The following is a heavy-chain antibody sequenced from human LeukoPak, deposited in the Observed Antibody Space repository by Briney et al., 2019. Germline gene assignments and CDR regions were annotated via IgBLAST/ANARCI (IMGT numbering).Heavy chain of an antibody. D-gene: IGHD1-26*01. CDR2: IYYSGST. CDR3: ARDGRISPYSGMDV. V-gene: IGHV4-59*01. CDR1: GDSISYYY. J-gene: IGHJ6*02. Sequence: SETLSLTCTVSGDSISYYYWSWIRQPPGKGLEWIGYIYYSGSTDYNPSLKSRVSISVDTSKNQFSLKLNSVTSADTAVYYCARDGRISPYSGMDVWGQGTTVTVSS.